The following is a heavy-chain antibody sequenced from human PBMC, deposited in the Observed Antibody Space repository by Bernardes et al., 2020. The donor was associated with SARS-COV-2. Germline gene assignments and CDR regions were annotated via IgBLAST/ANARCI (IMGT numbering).Heavy chain of an antibody. CDR1: GFTLRPYA. V-gene: IGHV3-64*01. Sequence: GGSLRLSCVASGFTLRPYAMHWIRQAPGKGLECVAAISGDGGTISYTNSVKGRFSISRDNSKNTLFLQMGSLRVEDMAVYFCTRGSPRVFADVWGQGTTVTVSS. CDR2: ISGDGGTI. D-gene: IGHD3-3*01. CDR3: TRGSPRVFADV. J-gene: IGHJ6*02.